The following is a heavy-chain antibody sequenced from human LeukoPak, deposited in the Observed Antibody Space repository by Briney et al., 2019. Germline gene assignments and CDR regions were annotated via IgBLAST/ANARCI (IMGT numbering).Heavy chain of an antibody. V-gene: IGHV3-23*01. Sequence: PGGSLRLSCAASGITFSNYAMSWVRQAPGKGLEWVSTISNSDFSTYYADSVKGRFTISRDNSENTLYLQMNSLRAEDTALYYCAKATGYLLWGQGTLVTVSP. CDR2: ISNSDFST. CDR3: AKATGYLL. J-gene: IGHJ4*02. D-gene: IGHD5-18*01. CDR1: GITFSNYA.